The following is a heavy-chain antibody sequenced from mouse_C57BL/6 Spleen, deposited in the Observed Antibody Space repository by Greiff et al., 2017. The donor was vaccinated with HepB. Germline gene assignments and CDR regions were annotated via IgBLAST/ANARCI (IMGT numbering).Heavy chain of an antibody. CDR1: GYSFTGYF. Sequence: EVKVEESGPELVKPGDSVKISCKASGYSFTGYFMNWVMQSHGKSLEWIGRINPYNGDTFYNQKFKGKATLTVDKSSSTAHMELRSLTSEDSAVYYCARRFITTVVARYFDVWGTGTTVTVSS. V-gene: IGHV1-20*01. D-gene: IGHD1-1*01. J-gene: IGHJ1*03. CDR3: ARRFITTVVARYFDV. CDR2: INPYNGDT.